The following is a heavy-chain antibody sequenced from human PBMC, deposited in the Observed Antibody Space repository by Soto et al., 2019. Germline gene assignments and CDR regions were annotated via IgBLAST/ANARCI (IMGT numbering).Heavy chain of an antibody. CDR1: GGSISSSNW. D-gene: IGHD6-19*01. CDR3: ARGRDSSGWYRVHTVWFDP. CDR2: IYHSGST. Sequence: QVQLQESGPGLVKPSGTLSLTCAVSGGSISSSNWWSWVRQPPGKGLEWIGEIYHSGSTNYNPSLKSRVPISVDKSKNQSSLKLSSVTAADTAVYYCARGRDSSGWYRVHTVWFDPWGQGTLVTVSS. V-gene: IGHV4-4*02. J-gene: IGHJ5*02.